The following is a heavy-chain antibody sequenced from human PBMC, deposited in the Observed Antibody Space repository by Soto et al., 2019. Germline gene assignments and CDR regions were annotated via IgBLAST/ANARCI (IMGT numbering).Heavy chain of an antibody. V-gene: IGHV1-2*02. CDR2: INPKSGGT. J-gene: IGHJ4*02. CDR1: GYTFTVYY. Sequence: ASVKVSCKASGYTFTVYYMHWVRQAPGQGLEWMGWINPKSGGTMYPQKFQGRVTMTWDTSISTAYMALTRLRSDDTAVYYCARNLAKVGGSAGFDYCGQGTLVTVSS. D-gene: IGHD1-26*01. CDR3: ARNLAKVGGSAGFDY.